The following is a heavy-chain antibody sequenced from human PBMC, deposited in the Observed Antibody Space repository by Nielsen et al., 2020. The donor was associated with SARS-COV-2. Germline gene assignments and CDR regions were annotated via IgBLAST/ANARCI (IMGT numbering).Heavy chain of an antibody. CDR1: GGSFSGYY. CDR2: INHSGST. D-gene: IGHD5-18*01. Sequence: TLSLTCAVYGGSFSGYYWSWIRQPPGKGLEWIGEINHSGSTNYNPSLKSRVTISVDTSKNQFSLKLSSVTAADTAVYYCARASGYSSGGVHFDYWGQGTLVTVSS. J-gene: IGHJ4*02. V-gene: IGHV4-34*01. CDR3: ARASGYSSGGVHFDY.